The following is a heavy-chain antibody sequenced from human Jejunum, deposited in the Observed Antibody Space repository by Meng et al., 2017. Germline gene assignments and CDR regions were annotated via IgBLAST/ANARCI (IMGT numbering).Heavy chain of an antibody. Sequence: GESLKISCAASGFTFSGYNMHWFRQAPGKGLEWVSCISYSSGYIYYADSVKGRFTISRDNAKNSLYLQMNSLRAEDTAVYYCARDGHYDFWSGYYMFFDYWGQGTLVTASS. CDR1: GFTFSGYN. D-gene: IGHD3-3*01. V-gene: IGHV3-21*01. CDR3: ARDGHYDFWSGYYMFFDY. CDR2: ISYSSGYI. J-gene: IGHJ4*02.